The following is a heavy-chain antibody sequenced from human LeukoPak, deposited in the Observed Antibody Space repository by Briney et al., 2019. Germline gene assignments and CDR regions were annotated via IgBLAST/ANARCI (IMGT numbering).Heavy chain of an antibody. V-gene: IGHV1-8*01. Sequence: GASVKVSCKASGYTFTSYDISWVRQASGQGLEWMGWMSPNSGNTGYAQKLQGRVTMTRDTSIGTAYLELSSLKSEDTAVYYCARTPPNWGADYWGQGTLVTVSS. D-gene: IGHD7-27*01. J-gene: IGHJ4*02. CDR3: ARTPPNWGADY. CDR2: MSPNSGNT. CDR1: GYTFTSYD.